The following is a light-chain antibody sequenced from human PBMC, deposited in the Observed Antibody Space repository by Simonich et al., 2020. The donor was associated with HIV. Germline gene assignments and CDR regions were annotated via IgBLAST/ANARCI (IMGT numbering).Light chain of an antibody. V-gene: IGKV1-17*03. J-gene: IGKJ1*01. CDR1: QGISNY. Sequence: DIQMTQSPSAMSASVGDRLTITCRASQGISNYLAWFEQKQGKDPKRMIYAASSLQSGVPSRFSGSGSRTGFTITRSILQPEDFATYYCLQHNNYPWTFGQGTKVEIK. CDR2: AAS. CDR3: LQHNNYPWT.